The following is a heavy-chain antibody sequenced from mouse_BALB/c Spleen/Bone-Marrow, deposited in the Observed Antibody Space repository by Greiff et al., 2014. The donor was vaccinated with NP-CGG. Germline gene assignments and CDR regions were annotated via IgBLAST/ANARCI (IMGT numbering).Heavy chain of an antibody. V-gene: IGHV1-39*01. Sequence: VQLKESGTELEKPGASVKISCKASGYSFTAYNMKWGKQRNGKSLEWIGNIYLYYGGTSYNQKFKGKATLTVDKSSSTAYMQLKSLTSEDSAVYYCARSRYDGTYWYFDVWGAGTTVTVSS. CDR1: GYSFTAYN. J-gene: IGHJ1*01. CDR2: IYLYYGGT. CDR3: ARSRYDGTYWYFDV. D-gene: IGHD2-14*01.